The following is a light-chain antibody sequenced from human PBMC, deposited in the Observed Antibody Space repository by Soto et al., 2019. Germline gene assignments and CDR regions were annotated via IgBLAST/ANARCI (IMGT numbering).Light chain of an antibody. CDR1: SSDVGGYNY. CDR2: EVS. J-gene: IGLJ3*02. V-gene: IGLV2-14*01. Sequence: QSALTQPASVSGSPGQSITISCTGTSSDVGGYNYDSWYQQHPGKAPKFMIYEVSNRPSGVSNRFSGSKSGNTASLTISGLQAEDEADYYCSSYTSSSTHWVFGGGTKLTVL. CDR3: SSYTSSSTHWV.